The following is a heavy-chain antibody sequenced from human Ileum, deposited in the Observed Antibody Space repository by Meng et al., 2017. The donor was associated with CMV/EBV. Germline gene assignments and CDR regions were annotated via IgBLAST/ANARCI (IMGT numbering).Heavy chain of an antibody. CDR2: ICGTGTI. V-gene: IGHV4-4*07. CDR3: ARRVREVRERSWENWLTP. D-gene: IGHD3-10*01. J-gene: IGHJ5*02. Sequence: LQDAGPGLVRPAATPSLISTGLVGSSSTYCRNWIRQSAGKRLEWIGRICGTGTIQYNPSFKSRLTLSLDTSKSQFSLRLTSVTAADTAVYFCARRVREVRERSWENWLTPWGQGILVTVSS. CDR1: VGSSSTYC.